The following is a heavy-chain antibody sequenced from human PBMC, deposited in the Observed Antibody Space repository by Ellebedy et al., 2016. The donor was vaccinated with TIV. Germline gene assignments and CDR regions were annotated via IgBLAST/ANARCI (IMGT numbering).Heavy chain of an antibody. CDR2: ISGSGGMM. V-gene: IGHV3-48*01. D-gene: IGHD1-14*01. J-gene: IGHJ4*02. CDR1: GFTFSSYY. CDR3: ARDKANRYLDH. Sequence: GESLKISCAASGFTFSSYYMNWVRQAPGKGLEWVSYISGSGGMMDHADSVKGRSTISRDNSQNTVDLHMSSLRSEDTAVYYCARDKANRYLDHWGQGTLVTVSS.